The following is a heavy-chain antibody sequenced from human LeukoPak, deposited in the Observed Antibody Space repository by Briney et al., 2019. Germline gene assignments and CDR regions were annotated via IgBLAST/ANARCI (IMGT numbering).Heavy chain of an antibody. CDR1: GGSFSGYY. Sequence: SETLSLTCAVYGGSFSGYYWSWIRQPPGKGLEWIGEINHSGSTNYNPSLKSRVTISVDTSKNQFSLKLSSVTAADTAVFYCARTFDYRAPRVMDVWGKGTTVIVSS. D-gene: IGHD4-11*01. J-gene: IGHJ6*03. CDR2: INHSGST. CDR3: ARTFDYRAPRVMDV. V-gene: IGHV4-34*01.